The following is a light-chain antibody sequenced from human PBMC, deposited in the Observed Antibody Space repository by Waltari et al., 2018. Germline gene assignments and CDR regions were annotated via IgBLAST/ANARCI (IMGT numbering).Light chain of an antibody. CDR1: QNIGKY. Sequence: DIQMTQSPSPLSASIGARVTIPCRASQNIGKYLNWYQHKPGKAPKLLIYAASSLLSGVPSRFSGSGSGTDFTFTISSLQPEDFATYYCQQSSSTPQSTFGQGTRLEIK. CDR3: QQSSSTPQST. V-gene: IGKV1-39*01. CDR2: AAS. J-gene: IGKJ5*01.